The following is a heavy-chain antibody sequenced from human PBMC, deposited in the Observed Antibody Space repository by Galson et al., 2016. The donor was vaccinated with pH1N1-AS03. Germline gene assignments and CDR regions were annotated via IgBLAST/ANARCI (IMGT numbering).Heavy chain of an antibody. CDR3: ARSQSFYVDYFDN. J-gene: IGHJ4*02. Sequence: SLRLSCAASGFTFRSYGMHWVRQTPGKGLQWVAVISYDESKKLYADSVRGRSTISRDNSKNTLYLQMNSLRPEDTGVYFCARSQSFYVDYFDNWGQGTLVTVSS. CDR1: GFTFRSYG. CDR2: ISYDESKK. V-gene: IGHV3-30*03. D-gene: IGHD3-10*02.